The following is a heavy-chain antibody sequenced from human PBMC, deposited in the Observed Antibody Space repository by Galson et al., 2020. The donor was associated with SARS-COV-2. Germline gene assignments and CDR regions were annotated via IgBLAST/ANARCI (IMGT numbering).Heavy chain of an antibody. Sequence: GGSLRLSCVASGFAFSSYAMNWVRQAPGKGLEWLSKIRNDGSDTAYADFVKGRFTISRDNAKNSLYLQIHSLRAEDTAIYYCARDWGQRFESNNWYTVGVDSWGQGTLLTVSS. D-gene: IGHD6-13*01. CDR1: GFAFSSYA. CDR3: ARDWGQRFESNNWYTVGVDS. J-gene: IGHJ4*02. CDR2: IRNDGSDT. V-gene: IGHV3-21*05.